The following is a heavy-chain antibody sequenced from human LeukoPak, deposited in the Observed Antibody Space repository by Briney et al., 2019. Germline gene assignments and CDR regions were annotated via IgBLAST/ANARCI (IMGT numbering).Heavy chain of an antibody. CDR3: ARSIAADATTFGY. CDR1: GFTFSSYA. Sequence: PGASLRLSCAASGFTFSSYAMSWVRQAPGKGLEWVSYISSSGSTIYYADSVKGRFTISRDNAKNSLYLQMNSLRAEDTAVYYCARSIAADATTFGYWGQGTLVTVSS. D-gene: IGHD6-25*01. J-gene: IGHJ4*02. CDR2: ISSSGSTI. V-gene: IGHV3-48*04.